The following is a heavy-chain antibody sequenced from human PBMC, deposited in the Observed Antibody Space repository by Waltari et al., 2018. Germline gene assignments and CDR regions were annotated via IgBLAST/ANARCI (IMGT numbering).Heavy chain of an antibody. D-gene: IGHD2-15*01. CDR3: ARGVVVVAALDY. CDR1: GGTFSSYT. Sequence: QVQLVQSGAEVKKPGSSVKVSCKASGGTFSSYTISWVRQAPGQGLEWMGRIIPILGIANYAQKFQGRVTITADKSTSTAYMELSSLRSEDTAVYYCARGVVVVAALDYWGQGTLVTVSS. J-gene: IGHJ4*02. V-gene: IGHV1-69*02. CDR2: IIPILGIA.